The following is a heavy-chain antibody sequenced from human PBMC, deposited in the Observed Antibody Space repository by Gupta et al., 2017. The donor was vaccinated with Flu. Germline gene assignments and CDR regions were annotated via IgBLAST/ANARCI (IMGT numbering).Heavy chain of an antibody. CDR1: GFTFSSYG. D-gene: IGHD2-2*01. CDR2: ISYDGSNK. Sequence: QVQLVESGGGVVQPGRSLRLSCAASGFTFSSYGMHWVRQAPGKGLEWVAVISYDGSNKYYADSVKGRFTISRDNSKNTLYLQMNSLRAEDTAVYYCAKFYVGDCSSTSCPRTDDYWGQGTLVTVSS. V-gene: IGHV3-30*18. CDR3: AKFYVGDCSSTSCPRTDDY. J-gene: IGHJ4*02.